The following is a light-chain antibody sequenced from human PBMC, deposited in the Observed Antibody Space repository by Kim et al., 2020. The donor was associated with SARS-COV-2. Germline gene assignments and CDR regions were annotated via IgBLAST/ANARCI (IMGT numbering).Light chain of an antibody. CDR1: QLGDKY. CDR2: QDS. CDR3: QSWDSITVV. J-gene: IGLJ2*01. Sequence: SYELTQPPSVSVSPGQTASITCSGDQLGDKYACWYQQKPGQPPVLAIYQDSKRPSGIPERFSGSNSGNPATLTISGTQAMDEADYYCQSWDSITVVFGGG. V-gene: IGLV3-1*01.